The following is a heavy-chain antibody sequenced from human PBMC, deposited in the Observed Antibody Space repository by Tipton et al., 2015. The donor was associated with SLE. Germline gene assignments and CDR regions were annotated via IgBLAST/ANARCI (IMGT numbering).Heavy chain of an antibody. D-gene: IGHD4-11*01. J-gene: IGHJ2*01. CDR3: ARAQEDYYLDL. CDR2: IYHSGST. CDR1: GGSISSGDYY. V-gene: IGHV4-30-4*01. Sequence: TLSLTCTVSGGSISSGDYYWSWIRQPPGKGLEWIGYIYHSGSTHFNPSLKSRVTISMDKSKNQFSLNLSSVTAADPSVYYCARAQEDYYLDLWGRGTLVTVSS.